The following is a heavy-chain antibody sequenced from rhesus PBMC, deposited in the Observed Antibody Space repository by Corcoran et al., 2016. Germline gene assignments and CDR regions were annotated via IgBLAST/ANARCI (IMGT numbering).Heavy chain of an antibody. V-gene: IGHV4-127*01. Sequence: QVQLQEAGPGVVKHSEPLAHTCAVSGGYISTGYARSWFGPPPGKGLEWIGYMGCSSGSTNYNHPIKSRVTMSKDMSKNQVSLKLSSGTAAHTAVYYCARVNSWTVYFPSDYWVQGFLVTVFS. CDR2: MGCSSGST. D-gene: IGHD3-3*01. CDR1: GGYISTGYA. J-gene: IGHJ4*01. CDR3: ARVNSWTVYFPSDY.